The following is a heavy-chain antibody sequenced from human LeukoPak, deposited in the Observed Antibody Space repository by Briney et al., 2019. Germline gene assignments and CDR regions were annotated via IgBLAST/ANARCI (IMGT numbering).Heavy chain of an antibody. CDR2: IWYDGSYK. J-gene: IGHJ3*02. CDR3: ARTITDDHNRLGALDI. V-gene: IGHV3-33*01. CDR1: GYTFSSHG. D-gene: IGHD3-10*01. Sequence: GGSLRLSCAASGYTFSSHGMHWVRQAPDKGLEWVAIIWYDGSYKYYADSVQGRFTISRDNSKNTLYLQMNSLRAEDTAVYYCARTITDDHNRLGALDIWGQGTTVTVSS.